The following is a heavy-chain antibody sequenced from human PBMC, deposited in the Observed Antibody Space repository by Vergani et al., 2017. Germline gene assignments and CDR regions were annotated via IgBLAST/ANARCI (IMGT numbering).Heavy chain of an antibody. D-gene: IGHD3-16*01. CDR2: ISSSGSTI. V-gene: IGHV3-48*03. J-gene: IGHJ4*02. CDR1: GFTFSSYA. Sequence: EVQLLESGGGLVQPGGSLRLSCAASGFTFSSYAMSWVRQAPGKGLEWVSYISSSGSTIYYADSVKGRFTISRDNAKNSLYLQMNSLRAEDTAVYYCARESDYVWGSGDYWGQGTLVTVSS. CDR3: ARESDYVWGSGDY.